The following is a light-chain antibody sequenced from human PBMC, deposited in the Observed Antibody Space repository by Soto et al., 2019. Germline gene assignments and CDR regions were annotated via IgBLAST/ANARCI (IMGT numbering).Light chain of an antibody. J-gene: IGKJ4*01. V-gene: IGKV3D-15*01. CDR1: QSVDIY. CDR3: QQYDNWLT. Sequence: EIVLTQSPATLSLSPGERATLSCRASQSVDIYLGWFQQKPGQAPRLLIYDASNRATGTPATFSGSGSGTDFTLTISSLQSEDFAVYYCQQYDNWLTFGGGTKVDIK. CDR2: DAS.